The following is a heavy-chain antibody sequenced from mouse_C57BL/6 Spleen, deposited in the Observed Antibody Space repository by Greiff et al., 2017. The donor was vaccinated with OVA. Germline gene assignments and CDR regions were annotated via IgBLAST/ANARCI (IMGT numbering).Heavy chain of an antibody. CDR1: GYSFTDYN. Sequence: VQLQQSGPELVKPGASVKISCKASGYSFTDYNMNWVKQSNGRSLEWIGVINPNYGTTSYNQKFKGKATLTVDQSSSTAYMQLNSLTSEDSAVYYCAKLYDGYYANYFDYWGQGTTLTVSS. D-gene: IGHD2-3*01. CDR2: INPNYGTT. CDR3: AKLYDGYYANYFDY. J-gene: IGHJ2*01. V-gene: IGHV1-39*01.